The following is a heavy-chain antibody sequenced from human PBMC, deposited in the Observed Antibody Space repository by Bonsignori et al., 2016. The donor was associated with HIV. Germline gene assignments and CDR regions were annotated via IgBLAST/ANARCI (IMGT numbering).Heavy chain of an antibody. CDR2: INPNSGGT. CDR1: GYTFTGYY. Sequence: ASVKVSCKASGYTFTGYYMHWVRQAPGQGLEWMGWINPNSGGTNYAQKFQGRVTLTSDTSISTAYMELSRLRSDDTAVYYCARGLRRYYDTNASLGYWGQGTLVTVSS. D-gene: IGHD3-22*01. V-gene: IGHV1-2*02. CDR3: ARGLRRYYDTNASLGY. J-gene: IGHJ4*02.